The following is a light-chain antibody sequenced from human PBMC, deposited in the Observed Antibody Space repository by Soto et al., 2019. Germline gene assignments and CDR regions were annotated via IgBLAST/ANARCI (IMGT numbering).Light chain of an antibody. J-gene: IGKJ1*01. CDR2: AAS. CDR3: QQYYSYPRT. Sequence: IQMTQSPSTLSASVGDRVTITCRASQSIRPWLAWYQQKPGKAPKLLIYAASTLQSGVPSRFSGSGSGTDFTLTISCLQSEDFATYCCQQYYSYPRTFGQGTKVDIK. V-gene: IGKV1-5*01. CDR1: QSIRPW.